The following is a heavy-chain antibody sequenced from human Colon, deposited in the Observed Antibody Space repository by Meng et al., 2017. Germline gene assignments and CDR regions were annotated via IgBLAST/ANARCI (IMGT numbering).Heavy chain of an antibody. CDR2: IHPSGST. CDR3: ARGVDWAKSGNF. CDR1: GGSCSDYY. D-gene: IGHD3-9*01. V-gene: IGHV4-34*01. J-gene: IGHJ4*02. Sequence: QGQLRQGGAGLLKPSETLSLTCAVYGGSCSDYYLTWIRQPPGKGLEWVGEIHPSGSTYYSPSLQSRVTITLDTSKNQFSLTLSSMTAADTAVYYCARGVDWAKSGNFWGQGTLVTVSS.